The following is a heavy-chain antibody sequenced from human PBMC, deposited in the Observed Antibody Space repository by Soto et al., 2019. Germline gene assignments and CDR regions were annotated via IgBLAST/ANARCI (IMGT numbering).Heavy chain of an antibody. V-gene: IGHV4-34*01. CDR3: ARGGRTVTTDYYYYMDV. D-gene: IGHD4-17*01. CDR1: GGSFSGYY. CDR2: INHSGST. Sequence: SETLSLTCAVYGGSFSGYYWSWIRQPPGKGLEWIGEINHSGSTNYNPSLKSRVTISVDTSKNQFSLKLSSVTAADTAVYYCARGGRTVTTDYYYYMDVWGKGTTVTASS. J-gene: IGHJ6*03.